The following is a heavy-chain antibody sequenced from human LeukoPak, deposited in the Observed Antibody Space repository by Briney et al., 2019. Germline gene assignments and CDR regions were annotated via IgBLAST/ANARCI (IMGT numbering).Heavy chain of an antibody. CDR3: ARGSGEFKDY. CDR1: GFTFSSSS. CDR2: ISSSTKYI. D-gene: IGHD3-10*01. V-gene: IGHV3-21*01. Sequence: GSLRLSCAASGFTFSSSSMDWVRQAPGKGLEWVSSISSSTKYISYADSVKGRFTISRDNANNSLYPQMNSLRAEDTAVYYCARGSGEFKDYWGQGTPVTVAS. J-gene: IGHJ4*02.